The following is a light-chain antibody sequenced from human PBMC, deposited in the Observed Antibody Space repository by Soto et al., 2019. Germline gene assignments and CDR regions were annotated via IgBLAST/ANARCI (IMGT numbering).Light chain of an antibody. CDR1: QTLSNSF. V-gene: IGKV3-20*01. Sequence: EIVMTQSPATLSVSPGGRATLSCRASQTLSNSFIAWYQQKPGQAPRLLIYGASNRATGIPDRFSGSGSGTDFTLTISRLEPEDFAVYYCQQYGSSGTFGQGTKVDIK. CDR2: GAS. J-gene: IGKJ1*01. CDR3: QQYGSSGT.